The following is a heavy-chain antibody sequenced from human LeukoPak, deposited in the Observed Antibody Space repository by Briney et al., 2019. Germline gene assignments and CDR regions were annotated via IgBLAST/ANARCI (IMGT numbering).Heavy chain of an antibody. J-gene: IGHJ6*04. CDR3: ARRGRVGGYCSSGSCNPHGLDV. CDR2: INHSGST. Sequence: SETLSLTCAVYNGSFSGYYWSWIRQPPGKGLEWIGEINHSGSTNYNSSLKSRVTISVDTAKNQFSLKLNSVTAADTAVYYCARRGRVGGYCSSGSCNPHGLDVWGKGTTVTVSS. D-gene: IGHD2-15*01. CDR1: NGSFSGYY. V-gene: IGHV4-34*01.